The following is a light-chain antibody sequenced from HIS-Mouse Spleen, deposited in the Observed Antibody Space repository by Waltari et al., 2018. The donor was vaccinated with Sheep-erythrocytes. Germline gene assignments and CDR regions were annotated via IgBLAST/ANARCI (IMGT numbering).Light chain of an antibody. V-gene: IGKV1-33*01. Sequence: DLQMTQSPSLLSASVGERVPLTCQASQDISNYLNWYQQKPGKVPKLLIYDASNLETGVPSRFSGSGSGTDFTFTISSLQPEDIATYYCQQYDNLPLTFGGGTKVEIK. CDR2: DAS. CDR3: QQYDNLPLT. CDR1: QDISNY. J-gene: IGKJ4*01.